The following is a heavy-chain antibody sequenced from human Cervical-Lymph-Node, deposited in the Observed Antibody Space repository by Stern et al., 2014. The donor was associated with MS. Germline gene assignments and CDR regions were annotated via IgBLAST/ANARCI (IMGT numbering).Heavy chain of an antibody. CDR3: ARRFNGYNLYYFDK. D-gene: IGHD5-24*01. V-gene: IGHV5-51*03. Sequence: EDQLVESGAEVKKPGDSLKISCKGSGYTFRAYWIGWVRQRPGKDMEWMGIIFPGDSGTTYSPSFQGQVPMSVDKSINTAYREWSGLKASDTAIYYCARRFNGYNLYYFDKWGQGTQVTVSS. CDR1: GYTFRAYW. CDR2: IFPGDSGT. J-gene: IGHJ4*02.